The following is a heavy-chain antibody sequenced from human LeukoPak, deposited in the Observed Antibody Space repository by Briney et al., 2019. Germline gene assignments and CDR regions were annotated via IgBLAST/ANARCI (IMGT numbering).Heavy chain of an antibody. CDR3: ARDIEVVGATLYFDY. CDR2: INYSGST. CDR1: GYSINSHY. V-gene: IGHV4-59*11. Sequence: SETLSLTCTGSGYSINSHYWRWIRQTPGKGLEWIGQINYSGSTYYNPSLKSRVTLSLDTSKNQFSLKVRSVTPADTAVYYCARDIEVVGATLYFDYWGQGTLVTVSS. J-gene: IGHJ4*02. D-gene: IGHD1-26*01.